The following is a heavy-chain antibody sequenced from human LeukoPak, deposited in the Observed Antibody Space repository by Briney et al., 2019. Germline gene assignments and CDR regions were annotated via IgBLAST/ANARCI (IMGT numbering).Heavy chain of an antibody. D-gene: IGHD3-10*01. CDR3: VLTLRFGEFDY. V-gene: IGHV3-23*01. J-gene: IGHJ4*02. Sequence: GGSLRLSCAASGFTFSSYAMHWVRQAPGKGLEWVSAISGSGGSTYYADSVKGRFTISRDNSKNTLYLQMNSLRAEDTAVYYCVLTLRFGEFDYWGQGTLVTVSS. CDR2: ISGSGGST. CDR1: GFTFSSYA.